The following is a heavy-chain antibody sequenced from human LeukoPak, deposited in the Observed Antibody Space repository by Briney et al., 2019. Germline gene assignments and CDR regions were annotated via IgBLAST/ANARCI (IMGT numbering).Heavy chain of an antibody. CDR2: IYHSGST. CDR1: GGSISSSSYY. V-gene: IGHV4-39*07. D-gene: IGHD3-3*01. CDR3: ASLSLQGYDFWSGYYQDYYYYMDV. Sequence: SETLSLTCTVSGGSISSSSYYWGWIRQPPGKGLEWIGSIYHSGSTYYNPSLKSRVTISVDTSKNQFSLKLSSVTAADTAVYYCASLSLQGYDFWSGYYQDYYYYMDVWGKGTTVTVSS. J-gene: IGHJ6*03.